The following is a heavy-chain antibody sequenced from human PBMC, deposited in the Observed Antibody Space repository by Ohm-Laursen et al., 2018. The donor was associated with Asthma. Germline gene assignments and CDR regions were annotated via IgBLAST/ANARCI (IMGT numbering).Heavy chain of an antibody. CDR1: GGSISSGGYS. Sequence: PSETLSLTWAVSGGSISSGGYSWSWIRQPPGKGLEWIGYIYHSGSTYYNPSLKSRVTISVDRSKNQFSLKLSSVTAADTAVYYCASGTNDYGDYRDAFDIWGQGTMVTVSS. D-gene: IGHD4-17*01. CDR2: IYHSGST. J-gene: IGHJ3*02. CDR3: ASGTNDYGDYRDAFDI. V-gene: IGHV4-30-2*01.